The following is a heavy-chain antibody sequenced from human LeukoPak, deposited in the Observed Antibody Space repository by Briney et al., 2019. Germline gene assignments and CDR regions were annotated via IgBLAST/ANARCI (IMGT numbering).Heavy chain of an antibody. D-gene: IGHD3-3*01. V-gene: IGHV3-30-3*01. Sequence: GGSLRLSCAASGLTFSSYPMHWVRQAPGKGLEWVAVTSYDGSEKHYADPVKGRFTTSRDNSKNTLYLQMSSLRAEDTAVYYCAKDSTAYYDFWSGYPPVGYFDYWGQGTLVTVSS. CDR2: TSYDGSEK. CDR3: AKDSTAYYDFWSGYPPVGYFDY. CDR1: GLTFSSYP. J-gene: IGHJ4*02.